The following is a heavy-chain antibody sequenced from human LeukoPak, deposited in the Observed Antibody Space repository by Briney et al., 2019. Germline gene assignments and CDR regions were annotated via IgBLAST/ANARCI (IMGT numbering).Heavy chain of an antibody. D-gene: IGHD3-10*01. CDR2: IYYSGST. J-gene: IGHJ4*02. CDR1: GGSISSSSYY. Sequence: SETLSLTCTVSGGSISSSSYYWGWIRQPPGKGLEWIGSIYYSGSTNYNPSLKSRVTISVDTSKNHFSLRLSPVTAADTAVYYCARAMVRDYYFDYWGQGTLVTVSS. V-gene: IGHV4-39*02. CDR3: ARAMVRDYYFDY.